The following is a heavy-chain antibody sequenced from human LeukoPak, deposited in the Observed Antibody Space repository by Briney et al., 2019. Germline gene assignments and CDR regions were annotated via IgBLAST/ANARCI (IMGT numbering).Heavy chain of an antibody. D-gene: IGHD3-10*01. CDR2: INPSGGST. J-gene: IGHJ4*02. Sequence: ASVKVSCKASGYTFTGYYMHWVRQAPGQGLEWMGIINPSGGSTSYAQKFQGRVTMTRDTSTNTVYMELSSLRSEDTAVYYCARDGPTITHYYGSGSYYFDYWGQGTLVTVSS. CDR3: ARDGPTITHYYGSGSYYFDY. V-gene: IGHV1-46*01. CDR1: GYTFTGYY.